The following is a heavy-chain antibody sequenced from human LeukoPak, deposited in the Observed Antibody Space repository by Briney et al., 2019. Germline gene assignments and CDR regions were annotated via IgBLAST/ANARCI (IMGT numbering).Heavy chain of an antibody. D-gene: IGHD6-13*01. CDR2: IYPGDSDT. V-gene: IGHV5-51*01. Sequence: PGESLKISCKGSGYSFTSYWIGWVRQMPGKGLEWMGIIYPGDSDTRYSPSFQGQVTISADKSISTAYLQWSSLKASDTAMYYCAKSYSSSWYYFDYWGQGTLVTVSS. CDR1: GYSFTSYW. J-gene: IGHJ4*02. CDR3: AKSYSSSWYYFDY.